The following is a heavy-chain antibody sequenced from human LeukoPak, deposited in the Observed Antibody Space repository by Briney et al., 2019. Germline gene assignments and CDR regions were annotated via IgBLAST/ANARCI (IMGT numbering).Heavy chain of an antibody. D-gene: IGHD3-10*01. CDR1: GLTFSNYA. V-gene: IGHV3-23*01. Sequence: GGSLRLSCAASGLTFSNYALSWVRQAPGKGLEWVSSISGRGDNTNYADSVKGRFTISRDNSKNTLFLQMNNLRAEDTAVYYCAKDDIWFGEFGRSYYFDYWGQGTLVTVSS. J-gene: IGHJ4*02. CDR3: AKDDIWFGEFGRSYYFDY. CDR2: ISGRGDNT.